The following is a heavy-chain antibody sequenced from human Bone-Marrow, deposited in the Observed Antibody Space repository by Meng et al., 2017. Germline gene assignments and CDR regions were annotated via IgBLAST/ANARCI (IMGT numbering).Heavy chain of an antibody. CDR1: GYTVTDYY. CDR3: AGDEDISAAGKLFGDY. CDR2: IDPKSGDT. D-gene: IGHD6-25*01. J-gene: IGHJ4*02. V-gene: IGHV1-2*06. Sequence: ASVNVSCKATGYTVTDYYIHGVRRAPGQGLEGMGRIDPKSGDTHYAQKFQARVTMTGDTYSSTAFMELSGLRSDDTPMYYCAGDEDISAAGKLFGDYWGQGTLVTVSS.